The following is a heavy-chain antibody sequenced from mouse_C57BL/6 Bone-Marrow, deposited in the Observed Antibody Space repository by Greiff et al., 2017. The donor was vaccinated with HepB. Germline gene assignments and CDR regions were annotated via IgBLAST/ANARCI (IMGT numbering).Heavy chain of an antibody. CDR2: IHPNSGST. CDR3: AREGLRSLYYYAMDY. V-gene: IGHV1-64*01. Sequence: QVQLQQPGAELVKPGASVKLSCKASGYTFTSYWMHWVKQRPGQGLEWIGMIHPNSGSTNYNEKFKSKATLTVDKSSSTAYMQLSSLTSEDSAVYDCAREGLRSLYYYAMDYWGQGTSVTVSS. CDR1: GYTFTSYW. J-gene: IGHJ4*01. D-gene: IGHD1-1*01.